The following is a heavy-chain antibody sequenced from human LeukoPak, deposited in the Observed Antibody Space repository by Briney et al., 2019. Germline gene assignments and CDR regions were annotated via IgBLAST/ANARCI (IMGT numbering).Heavy chain of an antibody. Sequence: PGGSLRLSCAASGFTFSSYSMNWVRQAPGKGLEWVANIKQDGSEKYYVDSVKGRFTISRDNAKNSLYLQMNSLRAEDTAVYYCARAPFILTGYYTFDYWGQGTLVTVSS. J-gene: IGHJ4*02. CDR1: GFTFSSYS. V-gene: IGHV3-7*01. CDR3: ARAPFILTGYYTFDY. D-gene: IGHD3-9*01. CDR2: IKQDGSEK.